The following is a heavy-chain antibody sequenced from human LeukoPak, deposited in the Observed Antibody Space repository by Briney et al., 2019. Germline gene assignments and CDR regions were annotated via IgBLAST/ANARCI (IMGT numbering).Heavy chain of an antibody. CDR1: GYSLTSYW. D-gene: IGHD4-17*01. J-gene: IGHJ3*02. Sequence: GESLKISCKGSGYSLTSYWIGWVRQMPGKGLEWMGIIYPGDSDTRYSPSFQGQVTISADKSISTAYLQWSSLKASDTAMYYCARPDYGDPYQDAFDIWGQGTMVTVSS. CDR2: IYPGDSDT. V-gene: IGHV5-51*01. CDR3: ARPDYGDPYQDAFDI.